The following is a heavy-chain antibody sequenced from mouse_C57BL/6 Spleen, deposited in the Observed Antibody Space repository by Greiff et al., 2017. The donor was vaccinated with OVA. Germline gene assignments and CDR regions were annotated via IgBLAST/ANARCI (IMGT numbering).Heavy chain of an antibody. CDR3: ARNYGSFDY. J-gene: IGHJ2*01. CDR2: ISYDGSN. V-gene: IGHV3-6*01. D-gene: IGHD1-1*01. Sequence: EVQLKESGPGLVKPSQSLSLTCSVTGYSITSGYYWNWIRQFPGNKLEWMGYISYDGSNNYNPSLKNRISITRDTSKNQFFLKLNSVTTEDTATYYCARNYGSFDYWGQGTTLTVSS. CDR1: GYSITSGYY.